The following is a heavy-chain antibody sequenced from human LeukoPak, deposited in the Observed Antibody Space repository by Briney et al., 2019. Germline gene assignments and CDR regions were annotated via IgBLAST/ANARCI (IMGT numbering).Heavy chain of an antibody. J-gene: IGHJ5*02. CDR2: INPNSGGT. CDR3: ARAPPLKDIVVVVAATTNWFDP. Sequence: ASVKVSCKASGYTFTSYGISWVRQAPGQGLEWMGWINPNSGGTNYAQKFQGRVTMTRDTSISTAYMGLRSLRSDDTAVYYCARAPPLKDIVVVVAATTNWFDPWGQGTLVTVSS. D-gene: IGHD2-15*01. V-gene: IGHV1-2*02. CDR1: GYTFTSYG.